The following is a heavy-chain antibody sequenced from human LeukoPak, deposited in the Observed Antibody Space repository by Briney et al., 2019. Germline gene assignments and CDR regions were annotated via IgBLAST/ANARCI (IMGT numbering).Heavy chain of an antibody. CDR3: ARGNSGNYREVDY. J-gene: IGHJ4*02. Sequence: SETLSLTCTVSGGSISSYYWSWIRQPAGKGLEWIGRIYTSGSTNYTASLKSRVRMSVDTSKNQFSLKLSPVTAADTAVYYCARGNSGNYREVDYLGQGTLVTVSS. V-gene: IGHV4-4*07. D-gene: IGHD1-26*01. CDR1: GGSISSYY. CDR2: IYTSGST.